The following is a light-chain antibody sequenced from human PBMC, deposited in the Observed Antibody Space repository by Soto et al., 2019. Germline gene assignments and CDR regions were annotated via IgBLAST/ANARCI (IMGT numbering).Light chain of an antibody. J-gene: IGKJ2*01. V-gene: IGKV1-5*01. CDR2: DAS. Sequence: DTQMTQSPSTLSASVGDRVTITCRASQSISSWLAWYQQKPGKAPKLLTYDASSLESGVPSRFSGSGSGTEFTLTISSLQPDDFATYYCQQYNSYSLYTFGQGTKVDIK. CDR1: QSISSW. CDR3: QQYNSYSLYT.